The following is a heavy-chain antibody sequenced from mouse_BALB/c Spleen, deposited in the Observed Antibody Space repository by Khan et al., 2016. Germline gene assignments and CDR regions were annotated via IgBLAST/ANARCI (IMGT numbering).Heavy chain of an antibody. CDR3: ARSNDWYFDV. J-gene: IGHJ1*01. Sequence: VQLQESGPDLVKPGASVKISCKASGYTFTDYNMHWVKQSHGKSLEWIGYIYPYNGGTGYNQKFKNKATLTVDNSSSTASMELRCLTTEDSAVYYCARSNDWYFDVWGAGTTVTVS. CDR1: GYTFTDYN. CDR2: IYPYNGGT. V-gene: IGHV1S29*02.